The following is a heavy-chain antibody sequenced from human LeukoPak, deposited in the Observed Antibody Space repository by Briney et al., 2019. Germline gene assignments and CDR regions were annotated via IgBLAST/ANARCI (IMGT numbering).Heavy chain of an antibody. J-gene: IGHJ4*02. CDR1: GFTFSSSA. V-gene: IGHV3-23*01. D-gene: IGHD3-3*02. CDR3: AKAGSIRFDY. Sequence: GGSLRLSCAASGFTFSSSAMSWVRQAPGKGLEWVSGISGSGGGTYYADSVKGRFTISRDNSRNTLYLQLNSLRAADTAAYYCAKAGSIRFDYWGQGTLVTVSS. CDR2: ISGSGGGT.